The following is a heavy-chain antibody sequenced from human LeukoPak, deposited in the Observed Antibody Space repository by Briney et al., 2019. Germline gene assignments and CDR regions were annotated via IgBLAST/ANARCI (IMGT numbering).Heavy chain of an antibody. CDR1: GFTFSSYG. CDR2: ISYDGSNK. CDR3: AKDKILAVAGPAQFDP. D-gene: IGHD6-19*01. Sequence: PGGSLRLSCAASGFTFSSYGTHWVRQAPGKGLEWVAVISYDGSNKYYADSVKGRFTISRYNSKNTLYLQMNSLRAEDTAVYYCAKDKILAVAGPAQFDPWGQGTLVTVSS. V-gene: IGHV3-30*18. J-gene: IGHJ5*02.